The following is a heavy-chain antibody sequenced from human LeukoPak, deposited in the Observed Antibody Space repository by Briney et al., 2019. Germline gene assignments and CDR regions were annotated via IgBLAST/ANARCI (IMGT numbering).Heavy chain of an antibody. CDR1: GCSFTSYW. V-gene: IGHV5-51*01. J-gene: IGHJ3*02. D-gene: IGHD3-22*01. CDR3: ARFGDYDSSGYYYPLWVNDAFDI. CDR2: IYPGDSDT. Sequence: GESLKISCKGSGCSFTSYWIGWVRQMPGKGLEWMGIIYPGDSDTRYSPSFQGQVTISADKSISTAYLQWSSLKASDTAMYYCARFGDYDSSGYYYPLWVNDAFDIWGQGTMVTVSS.